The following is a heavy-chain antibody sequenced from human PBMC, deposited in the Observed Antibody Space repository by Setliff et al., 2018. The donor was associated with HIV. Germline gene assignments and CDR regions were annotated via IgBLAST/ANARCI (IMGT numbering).Heavy chain of an antibody. CDR3: AKELAASGLGYFDS. CDR2: ILSTGERT. CDR1: GFTFSNYA. Sequence: LRLSCAASGFTFSNYAMSWVRQAPGEGLEWVSAILSTGERTFYADSVKGRFTISRDNSKNTVYLQMNSLRAEDTAEYYCAKELAASGLGYFDSWGRGNLVTVSS. V-gene: IGHV3-23*01. J-gene: IGHJ4*02. D-gene: IGHD3-22*01.